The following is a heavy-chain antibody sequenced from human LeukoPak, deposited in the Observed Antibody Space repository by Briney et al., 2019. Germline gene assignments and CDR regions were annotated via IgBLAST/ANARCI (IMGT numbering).Heavy chain of an antibody. CDR3: ASLCIAAAGTDFDY. Sequence: PSETLSLTCAVYGGSFSGYYWSWIRQSPGKGLEWIGEISHSRSTKYNPSLKSRVTISVDTSKNQFSLKLSSVTAADTAVYYCASLCIAAAGTDFDYWGQGTLVTVSS. CDR1: GGSFSGYY. CDR2: ISHSRST. V-gene: IGHV4-34*01. J-gene: IGHJ4*02. D-gene: IGHD6-13*01.